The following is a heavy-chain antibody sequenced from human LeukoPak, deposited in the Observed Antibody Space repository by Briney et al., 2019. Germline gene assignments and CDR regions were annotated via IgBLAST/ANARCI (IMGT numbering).Heavy chain of an antibody. J-gene: IGHJ6*03. CDR3: ARLGKTYYMDV. Sequence: SETLSLTCTVSGDSISNYYWTWIRQTPGKGLEWIGNLYYSGAADYNPSLKTRVTTSVDTPKDQFSLSLRSSTAADTAVYFCARLGKTYYMDVWGTGTTVTVSS. V-gene: IGHV4-59*08. CDR2: LYYSGAA. D-gene: IGHD1/OR15-1a*01. CDR1: GDSISNYY.